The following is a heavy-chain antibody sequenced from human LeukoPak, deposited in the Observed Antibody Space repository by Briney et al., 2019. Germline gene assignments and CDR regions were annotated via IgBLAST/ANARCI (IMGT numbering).Heavy chain of an antibody. D-gene: IGHD3-22*01. CDR2: IYHSGST. CDR3: ARGYYDSSGYPYYFDY. CDR1: GGSISSGGYY. Sequence: SETLSLTCTVSGGSISSGGYYWSWIRQHPGKGLEWIGYIYHSGSTYYNPSLKSRVTISVDRSKNQFSLKLSSVTAADTAVYYCARGYYDSSGYPYYFDYWGQGTLVTVSS. V-gene: IGHV4-30-2*01. J-gene: IGHJ4*02.